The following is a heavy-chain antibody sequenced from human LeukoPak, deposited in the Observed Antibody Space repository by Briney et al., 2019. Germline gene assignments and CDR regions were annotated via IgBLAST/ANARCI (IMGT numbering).Heavy chain of an antibody. V-gene: IGHV3-21*01. CDR1: GGTFSSYT. CDR2: ISSSSSYI. Sequence: SCKASGGTFSSYTMNWVRQAPGKGLEWVSSISSSSSYIYYADSVKGRFTISRDNAKNSLYLQMNSLRAEDSAVYYCTRETAFDFWGQGTVVTVSS. J-gene: IGHJ3*01. CDR3: TRETAFDF.